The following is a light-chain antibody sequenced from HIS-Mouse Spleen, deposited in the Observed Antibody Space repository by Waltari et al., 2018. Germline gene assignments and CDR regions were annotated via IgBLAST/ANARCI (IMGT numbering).Light chain of an antibody. J-gene: IGLJ1*01. CDR3: CSYAGSREV. V-gene: IGLV2-23*01. CDR2: EGS. CDR1: SREVGRYNL. Sequence: QSALTQPASVSGSPGQSITISCTGTSREVGRYNLVSWYQQHPGKAPKLMIYEGSRRPSGVSNRFSGSKSGNTASLTISGLQAEDEADYYCCSYAGSREVFGTGTKVTVL.